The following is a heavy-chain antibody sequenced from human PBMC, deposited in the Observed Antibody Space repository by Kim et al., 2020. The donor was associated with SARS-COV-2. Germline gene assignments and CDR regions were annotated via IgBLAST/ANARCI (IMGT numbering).Heavy chain of an antibody. V-gene: IGHV3-30*02. D-gene: IGHD6-19*01. CDR3: AKDIAVAGRTYSFDY. J-gene: IGHJ4*02. Sequence: DSVEGRVTISRDNSSNTLYLQMNSLRAEDTAVYYCAKDIAVAGRTYSFDYWGQGTLVTVSS.